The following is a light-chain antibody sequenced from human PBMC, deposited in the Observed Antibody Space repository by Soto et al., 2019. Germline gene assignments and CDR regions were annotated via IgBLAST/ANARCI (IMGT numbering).Light chain of an antibody. CDR1: STDVGGYNY. CDR2: EVR. V-gene: IGLV2-14*01. Sequence: QSALTQPASVSGSLGQSITISCTGTSTDVGGYNYVSWYQQYPGKAPKLLIYEVRNRPSGISNRFSGSKSGNTASLTISGLQHEDEANSFCYSYRSTTTLVFGTGTKVTV. CDR3: YSYRSTTTLV. J-gene: IGLJ1*01.